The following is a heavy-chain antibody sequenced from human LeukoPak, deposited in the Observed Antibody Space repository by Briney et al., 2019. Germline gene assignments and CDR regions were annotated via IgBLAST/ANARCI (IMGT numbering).Heavy chain of an antibody. J-gene: IGHJ4*02. CDR2: ISNNGGST. D-gene: IGHD6-6*01. CDR3: ARTSIAAREADY. Sequence: GGSLRLSCAASGFTFSRYSMHWVRQAPGKGLEYVSAISNNGGSTYYGKSVKGRFTISRDNSKNTLYLQMGSLRAEDMAVYYCARTSIAAREADYWGQGTLVTVSS. CDR1: GFTFSRYS. V-gene: IGHV3-64*01.